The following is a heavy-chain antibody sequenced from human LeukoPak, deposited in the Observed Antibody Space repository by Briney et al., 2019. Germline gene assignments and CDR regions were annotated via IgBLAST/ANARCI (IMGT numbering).Heavy chain of an antibody. Sequence: PGRSLRLSCAASGFTVSTSFMSWVRQAPGKGLEWVSIIYSGGSTYYADSVKGRFTISRDNSKNTLSLQMNSLRAEDTAVYYCARDLGYSAYATVRGYTFDIWGQGTMVTVSS. D-gene: IGHD5-12*01. CDR2: IYSGGST. V-gene: IGHV3-66*01. J-gene: IGHJ3*02. CDR1: GFTVSTSF. CDR3: ARDLGYSAYATVRGYTFDI.